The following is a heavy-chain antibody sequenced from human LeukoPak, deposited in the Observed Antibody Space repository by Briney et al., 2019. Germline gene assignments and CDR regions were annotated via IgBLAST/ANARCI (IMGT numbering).Heavy chain of an antibody. Sequence: ASVKVSCKASGYTFTSCDINWVRQATGQGLEWMGWMNPNSGKTGYAQTFQGRVTMTSNTSISTACMELSSLRSEATAVYYCARSHYYASNWFDPWGQGTLVTVSS. CDR1: GYTFTSCD. D-gene: IGHD3-10*01. V-gene: IGHV1-8*01. CDR2: MNPNSGKT. CDR3: ARSHYYASNWFDP. J-gene: IGHJ5*02.